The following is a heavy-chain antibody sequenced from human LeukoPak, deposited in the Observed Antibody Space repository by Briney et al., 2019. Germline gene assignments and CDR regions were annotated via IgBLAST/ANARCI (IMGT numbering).Heavy chain of an antibody. D-gene: IGHD5-24*01. Sequence: SETLSLTCAVYGGSFSGYYWSWIRQPPGKGLEWIGEINHSGSTNYNPSLKSRVTISLDTSENHFSLRLNSVTAADTAVYFCARGDIDWLQSPGALYYFDYWGQGILVTVSS. CDR3: ARGDIDWLQSPGALYYFDY. CDR1: GGSFSGYY. CDR2: INHSGST. V-gene: IGHV4-34*01. J-gene: IGHJ4*02.